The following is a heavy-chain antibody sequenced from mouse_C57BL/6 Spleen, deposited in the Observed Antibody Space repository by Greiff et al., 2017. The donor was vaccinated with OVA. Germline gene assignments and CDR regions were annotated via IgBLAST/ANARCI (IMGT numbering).Heavy chain of an antibody. V-gene: IGHV3-6*01. CDR1: GYSITSGYY. J-gene: IGHJ3*01. Sequence: EVQLVESGPGLVKPSQSLSLTCSVTGYSITSGYYWNWIRQFPGNKLEWMGYISYDGSNNYNPSLKNRISITRDTSKNQFFLKLNSVTTEDTATYYCARVGIYYDYEFAYWGQGTLVTVSA. CDR2: ISYDGSN. D-gene: IGHD2-4*01. CDR3: ARVGIYYDYEFAY.